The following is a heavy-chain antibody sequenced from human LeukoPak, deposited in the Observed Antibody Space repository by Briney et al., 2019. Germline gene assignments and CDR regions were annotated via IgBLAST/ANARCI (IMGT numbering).Heavy chain of an antibody. CDR2: IYYSGST. V-gene: IGHV4-59*01. D-gene: IGHD3-22*01. Sequence: TSETLSLTCTVSGGSISSYYWSWIRQPAGKGLEWIGHIYYSGSTNYNPSLKSRVTISLDRSKDQFSLKLSSVTAADTAVYYCARVNAVIGGNAFDIWGQGTMVTVSS. CDR1: GGSISSYY. CDR3: ARVNAVIGGNAFDI. J-gene: IGHJ3*02.